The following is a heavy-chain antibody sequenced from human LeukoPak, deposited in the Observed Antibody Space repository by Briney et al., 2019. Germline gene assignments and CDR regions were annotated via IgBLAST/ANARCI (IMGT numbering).Heavy chain of an antibody. CDR2: IYYSGST. CDR3: ARIKTYYDILTGSKGNWFDP. V-gene: IGHV4-38-2*02. D-gene: IGHD3-9*01. J-gene: IGHJ5*02. Sequence: SETLSLTCTVSGYSISSGYYWSWIRQPPGKGLEWIGYIYYSGSTNYNPSLKSRVTISVDTSKNQFSLKLSSVTAADTAVYYCARIKTYYDILTGSKGNWFDPWGQGTLVTVSS. CDR1: GYSISSGYY.